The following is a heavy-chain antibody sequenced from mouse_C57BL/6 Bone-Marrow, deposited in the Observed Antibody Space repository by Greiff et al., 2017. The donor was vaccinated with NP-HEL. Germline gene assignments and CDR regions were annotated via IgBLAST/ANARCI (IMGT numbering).Heavy chain of an antibody. CDR2: IDPETGGT. D-gene: IGHD1-1*01. CDR3: PYYYGSSPHWYFDV. J-gene: IGHJ1*03. Sequence: QVQLKQSGAELVRPGASVTLSCKASGYTFTDYEMHWVKQTPVHGLEWIGAIDPETGGTAYNQKFKGKAILTADKSSSTAYMELRSLTSEDSAVYYCPYYYGSSPHWYFDVWGTGTTVTVSS. CDR1: GYTFTDYE. V-gene: IGHV1-15*01.